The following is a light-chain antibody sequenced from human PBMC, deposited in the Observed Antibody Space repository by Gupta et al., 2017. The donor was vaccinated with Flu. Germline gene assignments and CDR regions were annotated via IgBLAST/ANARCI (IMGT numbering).Light chain of an antibody. CDR2: GAS. Sequence: EIVLTQSPGTLSLSPGERATLSCRASQIVGTNSVAWYQQKPGHAPRLLIYGASSRATDIPDRFSGSGSGTDFTLTISRLEREDFAVYYCQQYDNSPLTFGGGTKVEI. J-gene: IGKJ4*01. CDR1: QIVGTNS. CDR3: QQYDNSPLT. V-gene: IGKV3-20*01.